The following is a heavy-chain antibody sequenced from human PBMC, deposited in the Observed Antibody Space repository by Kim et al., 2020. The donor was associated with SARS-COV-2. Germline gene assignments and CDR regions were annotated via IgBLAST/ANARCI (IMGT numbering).Heavy chain of an antibody. J-gene: IGHJ5*02. D-gene: IGHD3-22*01. CDR1: GYTLTTYY. CDR3: ARERYYDSSGPWRFDP. V-gene: IGHV1-46*01. Sequence: ASVKVSCKGSGYTLTTYYMHWLRQAPGQGLEWMGIINPSGDSTTYAQKFQGRVTMTRDTSTSTVYMELSSLRSEDTAVYYCARERYYDSSGPWRFDPWGQGTLVTVSS. CDR2: INPSGDST.